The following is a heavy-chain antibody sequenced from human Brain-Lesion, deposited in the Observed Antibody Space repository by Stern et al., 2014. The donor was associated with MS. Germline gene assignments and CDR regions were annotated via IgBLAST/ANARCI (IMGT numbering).Heavy chain of an antibody. CDR1: GYTFIRYA. J-gene: IGHJ4*02. CDR3: ARDDHRDSSGHYAPFDY. V-gene: IGHV1-3*01. CDR2: INGVDDKT. Sequence: QVQLVESGAEVKKPGASVKVSCKASGYTFIRYAMQWVRQAPGQRLEWMGRINGVDDKTKYSHKFQGRVTITRDTSANTVYMELSSLRSEDTAVYCCARDDHRDSSGHYAPFDYWGQGTRVTVSS. D-gene: IGHD3-22*01.